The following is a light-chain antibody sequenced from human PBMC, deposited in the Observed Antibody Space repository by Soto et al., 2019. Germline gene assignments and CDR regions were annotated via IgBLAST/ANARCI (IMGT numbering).Light chain of an antibody. CDR1: SSNIGNNY. CDR3: GTWDSSLSAGV. CDR2: HNN. J-gene: IGLJ2*01. Sequence: QSVLTQPPSVSAAPGQKVTMSCAGSSSNIGNNYVSWYQQLPGTAPQLLIYHNNKRPSGIPDRFSGSKSGTSATLGITGLQTGDEADYYCGTWDSSLSAGVFGGGTKLTVL. V-gene: IGLV1-51*01.